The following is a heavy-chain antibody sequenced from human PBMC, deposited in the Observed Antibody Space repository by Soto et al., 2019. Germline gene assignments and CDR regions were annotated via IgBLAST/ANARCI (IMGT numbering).Heavy chain of an antibody. Sequence: QVQLVQSGAEVKKPGSSVKVSCKASGGTFSSYTISWVRQAPGQGLEWMGRIIPILGIANYAQKFQGRVTITADKSTSTAYMGLSSLRSEDTAVYYCARVVQWQPAGYWGQGTLVTVSS. CDR3: ARVVQWQPAGY. J-gene: IGHJ4*02. D-gene: IGHD6-19*01. CDR1: GGTFSSYT. V-gene: IGHV1-69*02. CDR2: IIPILGIA.